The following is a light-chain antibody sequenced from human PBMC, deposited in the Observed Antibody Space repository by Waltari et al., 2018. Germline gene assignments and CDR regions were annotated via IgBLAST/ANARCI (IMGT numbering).Light chain of an antibody. V-gene: IGKV1-5*03. CDR2: QAS. CDR1: QSISSW. J-gene: IGKJ1*01. Sequence: DIQMPQSPATLSACVGDRVIITCRASQSISSWLAWFQQKPGKAPKLLIYQASTLESGVPSRFSGSGSGSEFTLTISSLQPDDFATYHCQQYDSYPWTFGQGTKVEVK. CDR3: QQYDSYPWT.